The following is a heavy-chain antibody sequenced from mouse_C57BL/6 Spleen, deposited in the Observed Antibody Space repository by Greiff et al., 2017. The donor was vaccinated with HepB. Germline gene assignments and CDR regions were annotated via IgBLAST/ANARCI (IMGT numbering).Heavy chain of an antibody. Sequence: EVKLVESGGGLVKPGGSLKLSCAASGFTFSDYGMHWVRQAPGKGLEWVAYISSGSSTIYYADTVKGRFTISRDNAKNTLFLQMTSLRSEDTAMYYCASRVTGPGAMDYWGQGASVTVSS. J-gene: IGHJ4*01. V-gene: IGHV5-17*01. CDR3: ASRVTGPGAMDY. D-gene: IGHD4-1*01. CDR1: GFTFSDYG. CDR2: ISSGSSTI.